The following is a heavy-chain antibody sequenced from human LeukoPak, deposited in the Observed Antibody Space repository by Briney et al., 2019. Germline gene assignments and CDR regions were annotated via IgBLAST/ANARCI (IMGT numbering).Heavy chain of an antibody. CDR2: ISGSGGST. D-gene: IGHD3-10*01. V-gene: IGHV3-23*01. CDR3: AKVDPITMVRGVIIPLGYFDY. Sequence: GGSLRLSCAASGFTFSSYGMSWVRQAPGKGLEWVSAISGSGGSTYYADSVKGRFTISRDNSKNTLYLQMNSLRAEDTAVYYCAKVDPITMVRGVIIPLGYFDYWGQGTLVTVSS. J-gene: IGHJ4*02. CDR1: GFTFSSYG.